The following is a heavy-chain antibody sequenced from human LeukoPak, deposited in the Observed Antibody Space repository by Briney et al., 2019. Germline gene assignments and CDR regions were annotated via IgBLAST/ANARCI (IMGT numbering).Heavy chain of an antibody. V-gene: IGHV3-23*01. CDR3: AKDLLPGIAVAGFDY. CDR2: ISGSGGST. D-gene: IGHD6-19*01. CDR1: GFTFSNYA. Sequence: GGSLRLSCAASGFTFSNYAMSWVRQAPGKGLEWVSAISGSGGSTYYADSVKGRFTISRDNSKNTLYLQMNSLRAEDTAVYYCAKDLLPGIAVAGFDYWGQGTLVTVSS. J-gene: IGHJ4*02.